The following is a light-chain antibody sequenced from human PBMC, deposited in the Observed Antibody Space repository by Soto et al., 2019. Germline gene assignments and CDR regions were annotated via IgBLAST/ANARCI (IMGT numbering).Light chain of an antibody. CDR1: SSNIGKNT. CDR2: TDN. V-gene: IGLV1-44*01. Sequence: QSVLTQPPSASGTPGQTVSISCSGSSSNIGKNTVNWFQQLPGTAPKPLIYTDNQRPSGVPDRFSGSKSGTSGSLVISGLQSEDEADYYCAAWDDILNGHVFGTGTKVTVL. CDR3: AAWDDILNGHV. J-gene: IGLJ1*01.